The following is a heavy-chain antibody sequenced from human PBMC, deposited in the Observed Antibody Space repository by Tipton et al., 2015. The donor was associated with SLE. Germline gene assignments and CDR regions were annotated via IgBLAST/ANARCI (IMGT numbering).Heavy chain of an antibody. Sequence: TLSLTCAVYGGSFSGYYWSWIRQPPGKGLEWIGEINHSGSTNYNPSLKSRVTISVDTSKNQFSLKLSSVTAADTAVYYCARMYSSSAPFDYWGQGTLVTASS. CDR1: GGSFSGYY. CDR2: INHSGST. D-gene: IGHD6-6*01. CDR3: ARMYSSSAPFDY. J-gene: IGHJ4*02. V-gene: IGHV4-34*01.